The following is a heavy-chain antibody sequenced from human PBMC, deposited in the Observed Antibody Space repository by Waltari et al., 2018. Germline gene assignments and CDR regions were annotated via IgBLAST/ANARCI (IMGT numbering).Heavy chain of an antibody. J-gene: IGHJ4*02. Sequence: QVQLVQSGAEVKQPGSSVKVSCQASGGTCSRHATSGVRQAPGQGLEWMGGIIPIFGTANYAQKFQGRVTITTDESTSTAYMELSSLRSEDTAVYYCASGYYYDSSGYYYGLFDYWGQGTLVTVSS. CDR2: IIPIFGTA. V-gene: IGHV1-69*05. CDR1: GGTCSRHA. D-gene: IGHD3-22*01. CDR3: ASGYYYDSSGYYYGLFDY.